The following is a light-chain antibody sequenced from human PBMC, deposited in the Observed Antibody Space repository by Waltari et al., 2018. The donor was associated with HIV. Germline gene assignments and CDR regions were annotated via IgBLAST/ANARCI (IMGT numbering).Light chain of an antibody. CDR1: QSIGMN. J-gene: IGKJ1*01. CDR3: HQSNSLPGT. V-gene: IGKV6D-21*02. CDR2: YAS. Sequence: EIVLTQSPDFQSVTPKEKVTITCRASQSIGMNLHWYQQKPGQSPRLLIKYASQSISGVPSRFSGSGYGTDFTLTINRLEVEDGAVYYCHQSNSLPGTFGQGTRVEIK.